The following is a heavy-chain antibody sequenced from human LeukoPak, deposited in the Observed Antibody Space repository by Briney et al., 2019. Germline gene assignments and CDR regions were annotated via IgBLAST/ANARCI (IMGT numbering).Heavy chain of an antibody. J-gene: IGHJ3*02. D-gene: IGHD6-19*01. CDR3: ARVTSSGFYDAFDI. V-gene: IGHV3-74*01. CDR2: INSDGSST. CDR1: GFTFSSYW. Sequence: QPGGSLRLSRAASGFTFSSYWMHWVRQAPGKGLVWVSRINSDGSSTSYADSVKGRFTISRDNAKNTLYLQMNSLRAEDTAVYYCARVTSSGFYDAFDIWGQGTMVTVSS.